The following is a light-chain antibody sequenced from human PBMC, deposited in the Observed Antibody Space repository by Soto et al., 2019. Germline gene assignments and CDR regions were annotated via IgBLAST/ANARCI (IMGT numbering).Light chain of an antibody. Sequence: QSALTQPPSASGSPGQSVTISCTGTSSDIGAYNYVSWFQQHPGKAPKLMIYEVNKRPSGVPDRFSGSKSGNTASLTVSGLQAEDEADYYCPSYAGTPYVFGTGTKVTVL. CDR3: PSYAGTPYV. CDR1: SSDIGAYNY. V-gene: IGLV2-8*01. J-gene: IGLJ1*01. CDR2: EVN.